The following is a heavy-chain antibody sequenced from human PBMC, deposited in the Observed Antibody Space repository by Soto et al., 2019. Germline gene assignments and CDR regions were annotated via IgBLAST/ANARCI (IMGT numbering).Heavy chain of an antibody. V-gene: IGHV4-39*01. CDR3: ATQEVGGSYVYTFDP. Sequence: QLHLRESGPGLVKPSETLSLTCTVSGGSITSSSYYWGWIRQPPGKGLEWIGSIYCGSTYYNPSLKSRVTLSVDQSKNQFSLKLSSVTAADTAVYYCATQEVGGSYVYTFDPWGQGTLVTVSS. CDR1: GGSITSSSYY. D-gene: IGHD1-26*01. J-gene: IGHJ5*02. CDR2: IYCGST.